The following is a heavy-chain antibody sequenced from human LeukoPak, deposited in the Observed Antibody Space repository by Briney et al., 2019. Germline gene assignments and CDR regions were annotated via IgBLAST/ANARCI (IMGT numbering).Heavy chain of an antibody. CDR2: ISGSGGST. CDR1: GFTFSSYA. V-gene: IGHV3-23*01. Sequence: GGSLRLSCAASGFTFSSYAMSWVRQAPGKGLEWVSAISGSGGSTYYADSVKGRFTISRDNSKNTLYRQMNSLRTEDTAVYYCAKAVMVALAEHGYWGQGTLVTVSS. D-gene: IGHD3-22*01. CDR3: AKAVMVALAEHGY. J-gene: IGHJ4*02.